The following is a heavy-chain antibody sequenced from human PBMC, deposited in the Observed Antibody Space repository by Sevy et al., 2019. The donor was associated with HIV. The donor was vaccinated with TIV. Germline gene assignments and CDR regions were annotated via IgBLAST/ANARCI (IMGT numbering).Heavy chain of an antibody. CDR3: TRWKAAQSIFDY. CDR2: LKSEVYGGKV. J-gene: IGHJ4*02. V-gene: IGHV3-49*04. Sequence: GGSLRLSCTASGFTFGDYCMSWVRQAPGKGLEWVAFLKSEVYGGKVDHAASVRGRFVISRDDSNTIAYLQMNDLKTEDTDFYYCTRWKAAQSIFDYWGQGALVTVSS. CDR1: GFTFGDYC. D-gene: IGHD6-13*01.